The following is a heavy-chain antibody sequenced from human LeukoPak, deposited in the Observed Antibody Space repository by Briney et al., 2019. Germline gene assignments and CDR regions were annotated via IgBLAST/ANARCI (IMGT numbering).Heavy chain of an antibody. J-gene: IGHJ5*02. CDR3: ARGYSSGSDWFDP. V-gene: IGHV4-38-2*02. D-gene: IGHD3-22*01. Sequence: SETLSLTCIVSGYSITSGYHWGWIRQTPGKGLEWIGTMYHSGNINYNPSLRSRVIISLDTSKKQFSLKLYSVTAADTAVYYCARGYSSGSDWFDPWGQGILVTVSS. CDR1: GYSITSGYH. CDR2: MYHSGNI.